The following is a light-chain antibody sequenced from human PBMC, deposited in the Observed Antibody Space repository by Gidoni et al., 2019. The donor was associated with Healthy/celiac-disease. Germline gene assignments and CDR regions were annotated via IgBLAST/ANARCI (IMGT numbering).Light chain of an antibody. CDR3: QHYGSSPYT. J-gene: IGKJ2*01. CDR2: GAS. CDR1: QSVSSSY. Sequence: EIVLTQSPGTLSLSPGERATLSCRGSQSVSSSYLDWYQQKPGLAPRLLIYGASSMATGIPDRFSSSGSVTDFTLTISRLEPEDFAVYYCQHYGSSPYTFGQGTKLEIK. V-gene: IGKV3-20*01.